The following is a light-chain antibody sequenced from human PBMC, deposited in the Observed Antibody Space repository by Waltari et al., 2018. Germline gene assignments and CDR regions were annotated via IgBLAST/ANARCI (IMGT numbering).Light chain of an antibody. CDR1: ASNIGSYN. CDR2: RDD. CDR3: AAWDDILTAWV. Sequence: QSGLTQSPSASGTPGQSVTISCSGGASNIGSYNVYWYQQLPGTAPKLLIYRDDRRPSGVPARFSGSKAVTSASLTISGLRSEDAADYYYAAWDDILTAWVFGGGTKLTVL. V-gene: IGLV1-47*01. J-gene: IGLJ3*02.